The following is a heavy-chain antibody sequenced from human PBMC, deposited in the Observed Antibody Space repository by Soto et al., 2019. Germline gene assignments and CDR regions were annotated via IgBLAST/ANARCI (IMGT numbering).Heavy chain of an antibody. CDR1: GFTFSAYT. Sequence: QVQLAESGGGVVQPGRSLRLSCAASGFTFSAYTMHWVRQAPGKGLEWVAFISYDGSGKYYAGSVKGRFSISRDNSRNTLYLQMNSLRAEDTAVYYCARGSSSSWTRYYFDYWGQGTLVTVSS. V-gene: IGHV3-30-3*01. J-gene: IGHJ4*02. D-gene: IGHD6-13*01. CDR2: ISYDGSGK. CDR3: ARGSSSSWTRYYFDY.